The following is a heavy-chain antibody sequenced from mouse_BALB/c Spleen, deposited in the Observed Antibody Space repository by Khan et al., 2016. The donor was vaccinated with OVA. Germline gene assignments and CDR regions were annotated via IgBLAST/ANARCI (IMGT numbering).Heavy chain of an antibody. V-gene: IGHV2-6-4*01. D-gene: IGHD2-14*01. CDR1: GFSLSRYN. CDR3: ARAYYRYDGYYAMDY. J-gene: IGHJ4*01. CDR2: IWGGGGT. Sequence: VQLVETGPGLVAPSQSLSITCTVSGFSLSRYNIHWVRQPPGKGLEWLGMIWGGGGTDYNSTLKIRLSISKDNSKSQVFLKMNSLQTDDTAMYYCARAYYRYDGYYAMDYWGQGTSVTVS.